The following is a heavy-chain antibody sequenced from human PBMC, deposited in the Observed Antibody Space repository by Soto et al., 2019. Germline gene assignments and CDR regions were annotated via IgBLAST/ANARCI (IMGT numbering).Heavy chain of an antibody. Sequence: PGGSLRLSCAASGFTFSSYGMHWVRQAPGKGLEWVAVIWYDGSNKYYADSVKGRFTISRDNSKNTLYLQMNSLRAEDTAVYYCARDWSSGWYWLFDYWGQGTLVTVSS. CDR3: ARDWSSGWYWLFDY. CDR2: IWYDGSNK. V-gene: IGHV3-33*01. D-gene: IGHD6-19*01. J-gene: IGHJ4*02. CDR1: GFTFSSYG.